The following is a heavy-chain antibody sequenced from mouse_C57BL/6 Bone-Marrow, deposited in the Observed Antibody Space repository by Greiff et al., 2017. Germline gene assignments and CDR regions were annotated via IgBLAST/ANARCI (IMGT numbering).Heavy chain of an antibody. J-gene: IGHJ2*01. CDR3: AKVPGGDYFDY. Sequence: EVMLVESGGGLVKPGGSLKLSCAASGFTFSSYAMSWVRQTPEKRLEWVATISDGGSYTYYPDNVKGRFTISRDNAKNNLYLQMSHLKSEDTAMYYCAKVPGGDYFDYWGQGTTLSVSS. V-gene: IGHV5-4*03. CDR2: ISDGGSYT. CDR1: GFTFSSYA.